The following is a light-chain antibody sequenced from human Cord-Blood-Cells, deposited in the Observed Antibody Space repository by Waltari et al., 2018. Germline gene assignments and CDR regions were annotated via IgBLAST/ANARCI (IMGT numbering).Light chain of an antibody. CDR3: AAWDDSLNGRV. Sequence: QSVLTQPHSASGTPGQRVTISCSGSSSNIGRNTVNWYQQLPGTAPKHLIYSNNQRPSGVPDRFSGSKSGTSASLAISGLQSEDEADYYCAAWDDSLNGRVFGGGTKLTVL. CDR1: SSNIGRNT. CDR2: SNN. J-gene: IGLJ3*02. V-gene: IGLV1-44*01.